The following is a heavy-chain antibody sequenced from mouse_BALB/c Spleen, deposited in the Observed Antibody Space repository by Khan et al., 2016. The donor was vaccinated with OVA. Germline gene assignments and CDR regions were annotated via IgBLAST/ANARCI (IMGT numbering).Heavy chain of an antibody. V-gene: IGHV5-12-1*01. J-gene: IGHJ2*01. Sequence: EVELVESGGGLVKPGGSLKLSCAASGFAFSSYDMSWVRQTPEKRLEWVAFISIGGGTTYYPDTVKGRFTISRDNAKNTLYLQMNSRKSEDTAMYYCTRPHYYGSNYYFEYWGQGTTLTVSS. D-gene: IGHD1-1*01. CDR1: GFAFSSYD. CDR3: TRPHYYGSNYYFEY. CDR2: ISIGGGTT.